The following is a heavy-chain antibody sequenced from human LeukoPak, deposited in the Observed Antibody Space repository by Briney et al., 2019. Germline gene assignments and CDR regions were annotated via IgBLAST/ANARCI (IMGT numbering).Heavy chain of an antibody. J-gene: IGHJ4*02. CDR2: INHSGST. CDR3: ARSGIEDIVLMVYAHFDY. Sequence: SETLSLTCAVYGGSFSGYYWSRIRQPPGKGLEGIGEINHSGSTNYNPSLKSRVTISVDTSKNQFSLKLSSVTAADTAVYYCARSGIEDIVLMVYAHFDYWGQGTLVTVSS. D-gene: IGHD2-8*01. V-gene: IGHV4-34*01. CDR1: GGSFSGYY.